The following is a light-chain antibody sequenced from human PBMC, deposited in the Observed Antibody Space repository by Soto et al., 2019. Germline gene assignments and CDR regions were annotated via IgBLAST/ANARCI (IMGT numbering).Light chain of an antibody. J-gene: IGKJ1*01. Sequence: DIQMTQSPSTLSASVGDRVTITCRASQSISSWLAWYQQKPGKAPKLLIYDASSLESGVPSRFNGSGSGTDFTLTITALQSEDSATYYCHQNFNYPRTFGQGTKVDTK. V-gene: IGKV1-5*01. CDR2: DAS. CDR1: QSISSW. CDR3: HQNFNYPRT.